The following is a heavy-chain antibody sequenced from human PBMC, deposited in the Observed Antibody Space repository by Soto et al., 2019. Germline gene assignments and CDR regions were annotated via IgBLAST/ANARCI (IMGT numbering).Heavy chain of an antibody. D-gene: IGHD6-6*01. CDR3: ARHHSSIAARPPYYYGMDV. J-gene: IGHJ6*02. V-gene: IGHV1-46*01. CDR2: INPSGGST. CDR1: GYTFTSYY. Sequence: ASVKVSCKASGYTFTSYYMHWVRQAPGQGLEWMGIINPSGGSTSYAQKFQGRVTMTRDTSTSTVYMELSSLRSEDTAVYYCARHHSSIAARPPYYYGMDVWRQGTTVTVSS.